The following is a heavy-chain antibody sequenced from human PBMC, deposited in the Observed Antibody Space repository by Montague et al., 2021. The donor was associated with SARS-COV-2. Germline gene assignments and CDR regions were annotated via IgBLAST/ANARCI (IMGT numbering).Heavy chain of an antibody. CDR2: ISTDGNNR. CDR3: GARFRDQRAYSDH. J-gene: IGHJ4*02. V-gene: IGHV3-30*04. D-gene: IGHD2-2*01. Sequence: SLRLSCAASGFTSNTYSMHWVRQTPGKGLEWVAVISTDGNNRYYGGSVRGRFTISRDNSTNTLNLQMNSLTADDTAVYYCGARFRDQRAYSDHWGQGTLVTVSS. CDR1: GFTSNTYS.